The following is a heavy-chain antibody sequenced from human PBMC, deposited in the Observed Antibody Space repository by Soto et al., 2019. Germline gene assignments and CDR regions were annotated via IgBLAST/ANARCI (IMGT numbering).Heavy chain of an antibody. CDR2: INPNSGGT. V-gene: IGHV1-2*04. J-gene: IGHJ6*02. Sequence: ASVKVSCKASGYTFTGYYMHWVRQAPGQGLEWMGWINPNSGGTNYAQKFQGWVTMTSDTSISTAYMELGRLRSDDTAVYYCARAPITMVRGVISSGYYYGMDVWGQGTTVTVSS. D-gene: IGHD3-10*01. CDR3: ARAPITMVRGVISSGYYYGMDV. CDR1: GYTFTGYY.